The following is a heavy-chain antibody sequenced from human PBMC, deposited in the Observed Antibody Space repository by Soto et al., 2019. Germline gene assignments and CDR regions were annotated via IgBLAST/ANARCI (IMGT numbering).Heavy chain of an antibody. CDR2: IIPIFGTA. J-gene: IGHJ6*02. V-gene: IGHV1-69*01. CDR3: ARDPPPPYSSSSQDYYYGMDV. Sequence: QVQLVQSGAEVKKPGSSVKVSCKASGGTFSSYAISWVRQAPGQGLEWMGGIIPIFGTANYAQKFQGRVTITADESTSTAYMELSSLRSEDTAVYYCARDPPPPYSSSSQDYYYGMDVWGQGTTVTVSS. D-gene: IGHD6-6*01. CDR1: GGTFSSYA.